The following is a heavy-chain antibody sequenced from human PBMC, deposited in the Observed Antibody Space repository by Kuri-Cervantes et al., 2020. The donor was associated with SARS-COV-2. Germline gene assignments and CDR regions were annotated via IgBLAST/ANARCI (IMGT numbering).Heavy chain of an antibody. V-gene: IGHV4-59*08. CDR2: IYYSGST. CDR3: ARRADSHYYYYGMDV. D-gene: IGHD3/OR15-3a*01. J-gene: IGHJ6*02. CDR1: GYSISSGYY. Sequence: SETLSLTCTVSGYSISSGYYWSWIRQPPGKGLEWIGYIYYSGSTNYNSSLKSRVTISVDTSKNQFSLKLSSVTAADTAVYYCARRADSHYYYYGMDVWGQGTTVTVSS.